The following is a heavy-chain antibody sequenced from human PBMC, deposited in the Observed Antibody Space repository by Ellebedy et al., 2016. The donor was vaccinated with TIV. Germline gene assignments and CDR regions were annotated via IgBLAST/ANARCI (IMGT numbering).Heavy chain of an antibody. V-gene: IGHV3-7*01. J-gene: IGHJ4*02. CDR3: AKDGSRSGYYPYFSYYFEF. Sequence: GGSLRLSXAASGFTFSVYWMNWVRQAPGKGPEWVANINQDGTETWYMDSVRGRFTISRDNAKSSLYLQMSSLRAEDTAVYYCAKDGSRSGYYPYFSYYFEFWGQGTLVAVSS. D-gene: IGHD3-22*01. CDR1: GFTFSVYW. CDR2: INQDGTET.